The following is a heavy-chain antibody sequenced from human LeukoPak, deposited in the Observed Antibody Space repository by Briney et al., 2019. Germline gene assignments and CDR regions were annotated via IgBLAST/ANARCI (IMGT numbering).Heavy chain of an antibody. CDR3: DPHDSASQF. CDR1: GFTFSSYA. J-gene: IGHJ4*02. V-gene: IGHV3-30*09. D-gene: IGHD6-6*01. CDR2: ISSDGSNK. Sequence: GRSLRLSCAASGFTFSSYAMRWVRQAPGKGLEWVAFISSDGSNKYYADSVKGRFAISRDNSKNTLYLQMNGLRDEDTAVYYCDPHDSASQFWGQGTLVTVSS.